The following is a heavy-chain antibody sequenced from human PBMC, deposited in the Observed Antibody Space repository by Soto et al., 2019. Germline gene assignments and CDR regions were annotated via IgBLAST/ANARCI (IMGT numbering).Heavy chain of an antibody. V-gene: IGHV4-34*01. Sequence: PSETLSLTCAVYGGSFSGYYWSWTRQPPGKGLEWIGEINHSGSTNYNPSLRSRVTISVDTSKNQFSLKLSSVTAADTAVYYCARAHRLLWFGELPLDYWGQGTLVNVS. CDR1: GGSFSGYY. CDR3: ARAHRLLWFGELPLDY. D-gene: IGHD3-10*01. J-gene: IGHJ4*02. CDR2: INHSGST.